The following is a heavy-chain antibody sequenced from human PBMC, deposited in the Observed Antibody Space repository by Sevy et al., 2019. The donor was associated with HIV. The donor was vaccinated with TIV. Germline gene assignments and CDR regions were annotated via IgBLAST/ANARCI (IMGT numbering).Heavy chain of an antibody. CDR3: TTHDYSISNDY. J-gene: IGHJ4*02. Sequence: GGSLRLSCAVSEFTFNNAWISWVRQAPGKGLEWVGRIKSKTDGGTTDYAAPVKGRFTISRDDSKNTLYLQMNSLKTEDTAVYYCTTHDYSISNDYWGQGTLVTVSS. V-gene: IGHV3-15*01. CDR1: EFTFNNAW. CDR2: IKSKTDGGTT. D-gene: IGHD4-4*01.